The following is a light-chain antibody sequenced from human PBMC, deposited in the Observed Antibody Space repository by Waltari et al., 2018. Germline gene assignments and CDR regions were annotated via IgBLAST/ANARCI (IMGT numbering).Light chain of an antibody. Sequence: QSALTQPASVSASPGQSIPISCTGTSRDVGAYNLVSWYQQHPGKAPKFMIYEVSKRPSGVSNRFSGSKSGNTASLTISGLQAEDEAAYYCCSYAGSSTWVFGGGTKLTVL. CDR2: EVS. CDR3: CSYAGSSTWV. V-gene: IGLV2-23*02. J-gene: IGLJ3*02. CDR1: SRDVGAYNL.